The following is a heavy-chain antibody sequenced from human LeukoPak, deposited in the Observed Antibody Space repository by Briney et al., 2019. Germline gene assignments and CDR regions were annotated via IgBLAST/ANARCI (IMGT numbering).Heavy chain of an antibody. J-gene: IGHJ4*02. Sequence: GGSLRLSCAASGFTFSSYWMHWVRQAPEKGLVWVSRINSDGSSTSYADLVKGRFTISRDNAKNTLYLQMNSLRAEDTAVYYCVRGGSRPIDYWGQGTLVAVSS. D-gene: IGHD6-13*01. CDR1: GFTFSSYW. CDR2: INSDGSST. CDR3: VRGGSRPIDY. V-gene: IGHV3-74*01.